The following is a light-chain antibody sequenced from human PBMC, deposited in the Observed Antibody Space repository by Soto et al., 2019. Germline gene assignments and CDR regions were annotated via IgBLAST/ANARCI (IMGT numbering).Light chain of an antibody. Sequence: DIVMTQSPDSLAVSLGERATINCKSSQSVLYRSNIKNYLAWYQQKPGQPPKLLIYWASTRESGVPDRFSGSGSGTDFTLTISSLQAEDVAVYYCQQYYSNPQTFGQGTKVEIK. CDR1: QSVLYRSNIKNY. V-gene: IGKV4-1*01. CDR3: QQYYSNPQT. J-gene: IGKJ1*01. CDR2: WAS.